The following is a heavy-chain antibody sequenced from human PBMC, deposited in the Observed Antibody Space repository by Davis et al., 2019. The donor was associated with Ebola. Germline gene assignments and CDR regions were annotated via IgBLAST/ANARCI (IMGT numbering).Heavy chain of an antibody. D-gene: IGHD1-14*01. CDR2: INPSGGST. J-gene: IGHJ6*02. CDR3: ARRRYNGCMDV. CDR1: GYTFTSYY. Sequence: ASVKVSCKASGYTFTSYYMHWVRQAPGQGLEWMGIINPSGGSTSYAQKFQGRVTITADESTSTAYMELSSLRSDDTAVYYCARRRYNGCMDVWGQGTTVTVSS. V-gene: IGHV1-46*01.